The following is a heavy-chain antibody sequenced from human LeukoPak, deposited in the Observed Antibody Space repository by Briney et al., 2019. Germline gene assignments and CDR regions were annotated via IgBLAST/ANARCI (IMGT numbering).Heavy chain of an antibody. Sequence: SGTLSLTCAVSGGSISSSNWWSWIRQPPGKGLEWIGEIYHSGSTNYNPSLKSRVTISVDTSKNQFSLKLSSVTAADTAVYYCARAAGRDTTSGLDFDYWGQGILVTVSS. J-gene: IGHJ4*02. V-gene: IGHV4-4*02. CDR1: GGSISSSNW. CDR2: IYHSGST. CDR3: ARAAGRDTTSGLDFDY. D-gene: IGHD1-26*01.